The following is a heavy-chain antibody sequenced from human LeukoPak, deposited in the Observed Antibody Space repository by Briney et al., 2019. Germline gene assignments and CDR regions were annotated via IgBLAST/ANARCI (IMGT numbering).Heavy chain of an antibody. D-gene: IGHD3-10*01. V-gene: IGHV3-23*01. J-gene: IGHJ4*02. CDR1: GFTVSSNY. Sequence: GGSLRLSCAASGFTVSSNYMSWVRQAPGKGLEWVSSISVSGGNTYYADSVKGRFTISRDNPQNTMYLQMNSLRAEDTAVYYCAKYNYYGSGSYYNDFDYWGQGTLVTVSS. CDR3: AKYNYYGSGSYYNDFDY. CDR2: ISVSGGNT.